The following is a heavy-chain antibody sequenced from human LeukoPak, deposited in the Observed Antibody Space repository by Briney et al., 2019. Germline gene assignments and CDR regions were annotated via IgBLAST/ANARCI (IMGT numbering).Heavy chain of an antibody. CDR2: ISGSGGST. V-gene: IGHV3-23*01. Sequence: PGGSLRLSCAASGFTFGSYAMSWVRQAPGKGLEWVSAISGSGGSTYYADSVKGRFTISRDNSKNTLYLQMNSLRAEDTAVYYCARSIAAASYYYYGMDVWGQGTTVTVSS. J-gene: IGHJ6*02. CDR1: GFTFGSYA. D-gene: IGHD6-13*01. CDR3: ARSIAAASYYYYGMDV.